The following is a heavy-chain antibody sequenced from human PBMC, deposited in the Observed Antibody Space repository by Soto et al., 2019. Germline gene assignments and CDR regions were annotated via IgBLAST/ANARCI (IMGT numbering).Heavy chain of an antibody. D-gene: IGHD2-2*01. V-gene: IGHV3-48*03. CDR1: GFTFSSYE. CDR3: ARVGWGRTVVVHKLLPYGMDV. Sequence: GSLRLSCAASGFTFSSYEMNWVRQAPGKGLEWVSYISSSGSTIYYADSVKGRFTISRDNAKNSLYLQMNSMRAEDTAVYYCARVGWGRTVVVHKLLPYGMDVWGQGNTVTVSS. J-gene: IGHJ6*02. CDR2: ISSSGSTI.